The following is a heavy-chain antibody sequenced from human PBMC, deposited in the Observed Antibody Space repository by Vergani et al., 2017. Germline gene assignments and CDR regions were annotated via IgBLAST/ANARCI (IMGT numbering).Heavy chain of an antibody. Sequence: EVQLVESGGGLVQPGGSLRLSCAASGFTFSSYWMSWVRQAPGKGLEWVANIKQDGSEKYYVDSVKGRFTISRDNAKNSLYLQMNSLRAEDTAVYYCAGDSLTVTFDYWGQGTLVTVSS. CDR1: GFTFSSYW. V-gene: IGHV3-7*03. CDR3: AGDSLTVTFDY. J-gene: IGHJ4*02. CDR2: IKQDGSEK. D-gene: IGHD4-17*01.